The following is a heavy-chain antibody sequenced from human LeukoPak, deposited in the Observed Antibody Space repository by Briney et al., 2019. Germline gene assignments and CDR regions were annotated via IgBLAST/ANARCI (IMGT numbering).Heavy chain of an antibody. V-gene: IGHV3-48*03. Sequence: QSGGSLRLSCAASGFTFSSYEMNWVRQAPGKGLEWVSYISSSGNTIYYAYSVKGRFTISRDNAKNSLFLQMNSLRAEDTAVYYCARARLTGPYYSYYGMDVWGHGTTVTVSS. CDR1: GFTFSSYE. CDR2: ISSSGNTI. D-gene: IGHD3-9*01. CDR3: ARARLTGPYYSYYGMDV. J-gene: IGHJ6*02.